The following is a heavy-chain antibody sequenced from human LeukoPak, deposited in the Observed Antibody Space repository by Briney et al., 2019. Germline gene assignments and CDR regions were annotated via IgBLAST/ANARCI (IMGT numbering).Heavy chain of an antibody. CDR3: ASGAAAGIDAFDI. J-gene: IGHJ3*02. CDR2: IIPIFGTA. D-gene: IGHD6-13*01. CDR1: GGTFSSYA. V-gene: IGHV1-69*06. Sequence: GASVKVSCKASGGTFSSYAISWVRQAPGQGLEWMGGIIPIFGTANYAQKFQGRVTITADKSTSTAYMELRSLRSDDTAVYYCASGAAAGIDAFDIWGQGTMVTVSS.